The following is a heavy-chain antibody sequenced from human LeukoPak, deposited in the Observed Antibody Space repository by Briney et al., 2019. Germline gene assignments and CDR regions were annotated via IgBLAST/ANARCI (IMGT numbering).Heavy chain of an antibody. J-gene: IGHJ1*01. CDR1: GGSISNYY. CDR3: ARGGMVRGVMPEYFQH. CDR2: IYYTGNT. V-gene: IGHV4-59*08. D-gene: IGHD3-10*01. Sequence: SETLSLTCTVSGGSISNYYWSWIRQPPGKGLEWIGYIYYTGNTNYNPSLKSRVTISVDTSKNQFSLKLSSVTAADTAVYYCARGGMVRGVMPEYFQHWGQGTLVTVSS.